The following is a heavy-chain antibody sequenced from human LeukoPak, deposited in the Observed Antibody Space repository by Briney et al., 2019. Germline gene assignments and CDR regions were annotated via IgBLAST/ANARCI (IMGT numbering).Heavy chain of an antibody. Sequence: SETLSLTCAVYGGSFSGYYWSWIRQPPGKGLEWIGEINHSASTNYNPSLKSRVTISVDTSKNQFSLKLSSVTAADTAVYYCARGPPLNPGDFDSSGYYYFDYWGQGTLVTVSS. D-gene: IGHD3-22*01. J-gene: IGHJ4*02. CDR2: INHSAST. CDR1: GGSFSGYY. V-gene: IGHV4-34*01. CDR3: ARGPPLNPGDFDSSGYYYFDY.